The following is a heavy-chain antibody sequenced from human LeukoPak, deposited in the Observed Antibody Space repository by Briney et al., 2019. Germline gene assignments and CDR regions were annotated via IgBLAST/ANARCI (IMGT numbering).Heavy chain of an antibody. V-gene: IGHV4-59*11. Sequence: SETLSLTCNVSGGSMSGHFWIWFRQPPGKGLEWIGHRDDSGRSNYNPSLKSRVTISVDTSKNQFSLKLSSVTAADTAAYYCARTRYTAMVLYYFDYWGQGTLVTVSS. J-gene: IGHJ4*02. D-gene: IGHD5-18*01. CDR2: RDDSGRS. CDR3: ARTRYTAMVLYYFDY. CDR1: GGSMSGHF.